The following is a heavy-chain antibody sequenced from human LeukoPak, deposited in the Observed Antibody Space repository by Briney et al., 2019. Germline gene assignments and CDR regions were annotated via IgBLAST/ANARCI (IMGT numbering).Heavy chain of an antibody. CDR3: ARGAWFDP. J-gene: IGHJ5*02. CDR1: SYSIISGYY. V-gene: IGHV4-38-2*02. CDR2: IDHSGST. Sequence: SETLSLTCTVSSYSIISGYYWGWIRQPPGKGLEWIGEIDHSGSTNYNSSLKSRVTISIDTSKNQFSLKLTSVTAADTAAYYCARGAWFDPWGQGTLVTVSS.